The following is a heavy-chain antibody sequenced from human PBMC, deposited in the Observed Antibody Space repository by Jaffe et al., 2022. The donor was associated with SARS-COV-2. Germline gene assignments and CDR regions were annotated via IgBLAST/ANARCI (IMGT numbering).Heavy chain of an antibody. D-gene: IGHD3-16*02. J-gene: IGHJ4*02. Sequence: EVQLVESGGGLVQPGGSLRLSCAASGFTFSDNWMSWVRQAPGKGLEWVANIKQDGSDTRYVDSVKGRFTISRDNGKNLLYLQMNSLRAEDTAVYYCVRDLPWEGPIPLGELSQGWGQGTLVTVSS. CDR3: VRDLPWEGPIPLGELSQG. CDR2: IKQDGSDT. CDR1: GFTFSDNW. V-gene: IGHV3-7*03.